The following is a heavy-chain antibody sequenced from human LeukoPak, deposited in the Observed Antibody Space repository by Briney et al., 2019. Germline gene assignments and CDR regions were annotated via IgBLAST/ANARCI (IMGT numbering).Heavy chain of an antibody. CDR3: AKDYFGTLEY. J-gene: IGHJ4*02. CDR2: IKSDGSGT. D-gene: IGHD2/OR15-2a*01. V-gene: IGHV3-74*03. CDR1: GFAFSVSW. Sequence: GGSLSLSCAASGFAFSVSWMHWVRQAPGKGLVWVSVIKSDGSGTAYADFAKGRFTISRDNAKYTVYLQMNSLRDEDTAVYYCAKDYFGTLEYWGQGTLVTVSS.